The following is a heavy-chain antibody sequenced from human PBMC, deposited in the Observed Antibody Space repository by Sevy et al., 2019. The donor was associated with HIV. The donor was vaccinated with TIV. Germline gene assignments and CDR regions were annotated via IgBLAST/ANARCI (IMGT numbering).Heavy chain of an antibody. V-gene: IGHV5-51*01. Sequence: GESLKISCRGSGDIFPTYWIGWVRQKPGKGLEWMGIMYPGDSDARYSPSFEGQVIISVDKSISTAYLQWSSLKASDTAIYYCARLIKDCSGDTCYTRHGFDIWGQGTMVTVSS. CDR3: ARLIKDCSGDTCYTRHGFDI. CDR2: MYPGDSDA. J-gene: IGHJ3*02. CDR1: GDIFPTYW. D-gene: IGHD2-2*02.